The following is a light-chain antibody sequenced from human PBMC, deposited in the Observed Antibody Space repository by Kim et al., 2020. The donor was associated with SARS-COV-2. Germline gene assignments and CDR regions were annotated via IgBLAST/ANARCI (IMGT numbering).Light chain of an antibody. CDR1: SSNVGNEG. J-gene: IGLJ3*02. CDR2: RNN. Sequence: QTATRTCTRGSSNVGNEGAAWLQQHQGHPPKLLSSRNNNRPSVISERLSASRSGNTASLTISGLQPEDEADYYCTAWDSSLSAWVFGGGTKVTVL. CDR3: TAWDSSLSAWV. V-gene: IGLV10-54*01.